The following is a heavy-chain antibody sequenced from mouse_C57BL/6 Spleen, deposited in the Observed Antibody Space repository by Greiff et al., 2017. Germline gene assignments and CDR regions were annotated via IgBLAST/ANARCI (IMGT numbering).Heavy chain of an antibody. Sequence: EVHLVESGGGLVQPGGSLKLSCAASGFTFSDYYMYWVRQTPEKRLEWVAYISNGGGSTYYPDTVKGRFTISRDNAKNTLYLQMSRLKSEYTAMYYCARGPYDYDGYYYAMDYWGQGTSVTVAS. J-gene: IGHJ4*01. CDR3: ARGPYDYDGYYYAMDY. CDR2: ISNGGGST. CDR1: GFTFSDYY. D-gene: IGHD2-4*01. V-gene: IGHV5-12*01.